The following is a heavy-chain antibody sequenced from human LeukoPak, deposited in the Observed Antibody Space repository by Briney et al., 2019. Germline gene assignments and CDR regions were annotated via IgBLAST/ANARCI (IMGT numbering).Heavy chain of an antibody. J-gene: IGHJ4*02. CDR1: GFTFSDYY. Sequence: GGSLRLSCAASGFTFSDYYMTWIRQAPGKGLEWISYISGSSSSIDYADSVKGRFTISRDNAKNSLYLQMNSLRAEDTAVYYCAISANGGNSFWNYWGQGTLVTVST. CDR2: ISGSSSSI. CDR3: AISANGGNSFWNY. V-gene: IGHV3-11*01. D-gene: IGHD4-23*01.